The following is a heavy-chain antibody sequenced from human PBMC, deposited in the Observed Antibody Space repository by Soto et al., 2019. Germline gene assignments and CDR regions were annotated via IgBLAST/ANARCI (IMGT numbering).Heavy chain of an antibody. Sequence: EVQLVESGGGLVQPGGSLRPSCATSGFTFSSYWMSWVRQAPGKGLEWVASIKQDGSDKYYVDSVKGRFTISRDNAKNSLSLQMTSLRAEDMAVYYCARGSSGSYDYWGQGTLVAVSS. CDR1: GFTFSSYW. J-gene: IGHJ4*02. D-gene: IGHD1-26*01. CDR3: ARGSSGSYDY. CDR2: IKQDGSDK. V-gene: IGHV3-7*01.